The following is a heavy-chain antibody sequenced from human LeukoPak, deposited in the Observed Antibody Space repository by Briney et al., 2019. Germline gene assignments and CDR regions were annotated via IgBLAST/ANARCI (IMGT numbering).Heavy chain of an antibody. CDR2: INVDGSST. Sequence: PGGSLRLSCAASGFPFSSYWMHWVRQAPGKGRLWVSLINVDGSSTIYADSVKGRFTISRDNAKNTLYLQMNSLRAEDTAVYYCARGVYYFDYWGQGSLVTVSS. CDR3: ARGVYYFDY. CDR1: GFPFSSYW. J-gene: IGHJ4*02. V-gene: IGHV3-74*01.